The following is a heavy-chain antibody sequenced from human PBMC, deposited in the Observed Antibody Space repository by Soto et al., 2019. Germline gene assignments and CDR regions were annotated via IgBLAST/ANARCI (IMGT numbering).Heavy chain of an antibody. V-gene: IGHV1-2*04. Sequence: ASVKVSCKASGYTFTGYYMHWVRQAPGQGLEWMGWINPNSGGTNYAQKFQGWVTMTRDTSISTAYMELSRLRSDDTAVYYCARWSLYDFWCGYPDDGMAVWGQGTTVTVSS. J-gene: IGHJ6*02. CDR1: GYTFTGYY. CDR3: ARWSLYDFWCGYPDDGMAV. D-gene: IGHD3-3*01. CDR2: INPNSGGT.